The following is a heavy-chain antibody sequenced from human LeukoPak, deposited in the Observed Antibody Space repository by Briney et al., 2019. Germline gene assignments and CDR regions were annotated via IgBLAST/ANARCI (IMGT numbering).Heavy chain of an antibody. CDR3: ARTMVRGVIADY. V-gene: IGHV3-11*03. J-gene: IGHJ4*02. D-gene: IGHD3-10*01. CDR2: ISSSSSYT. CDR1: GFTFSDYY. Sequence: GGPLRLSCAASGFTFSDYYMSWIRQAPGKGLEWVSYISSSSSYTNYADSVKGRFTISRDNAKNSLYLQMNSLRAEDTAVYYCARTMVRGVIADYWGQGTLVTVSS.